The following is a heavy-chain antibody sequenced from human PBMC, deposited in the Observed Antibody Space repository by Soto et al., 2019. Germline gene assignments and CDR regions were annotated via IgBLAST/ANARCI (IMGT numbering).Heavy chain of an antibody. CDR3: ARVASMVRGVIDNWFDP. CDR1: GGTFSSYA. V-gene: IGHV1-69*01. CDR2: IIPMYGPA. D-gene: IGHD3-10*01. J-gene: IGHJ5*02. Sequence: QVPLVQSGAEVQKPGASVTVSCKASGGTFSSYAMHWVRQAPGQGLEWMGGIIPMYGPAKYAQRFQGRVTITADESTTTVYMELTSLTSQDTAVYYCARVASMVRGVIDNWFDPWGHGTLVTVSS.